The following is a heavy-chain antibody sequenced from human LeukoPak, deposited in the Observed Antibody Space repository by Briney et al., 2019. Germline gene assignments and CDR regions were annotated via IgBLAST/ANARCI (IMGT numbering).Heavy chain of an antibody. CDR2: IYTSGST. J-gene: IGHJ4*02. Sequence: SETLSLTCTVSGGSISSGSYYWSWIPQPAGKGLEWIGRIYTSGSTNYNPSLKSRVTISVDTSKNQFSLKLSSVTAADTAVYYCARYSSGWYESYWGQGTLVTVSS. CDR3: ARYSSGWYESY. CDR1: GGSISSGSYY. D-gene: IGHD6-19*01. V-gene: IGHV4-61*02.